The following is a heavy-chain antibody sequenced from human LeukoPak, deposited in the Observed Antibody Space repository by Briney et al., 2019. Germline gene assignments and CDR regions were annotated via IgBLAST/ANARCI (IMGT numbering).Heavy chain of an antibody. CDR2: ISSSSSYI. J-gene: IGHJ4*02. D-gene: IGHD2-2*01. V-gene: IGHV3-21*01. CDR3: ARVAKPAPPHN. CDR1: GFTFSSYS. Sequence: GGSLRLSCAASGFTFSSYSMNWVRQAPGKGLEWVSSISSSSSYIYYADSVKGRFTISRDNAKNSLYLQMNSLRAEDTAVYYCARVAKPAPPHNWGQGTLVTVSS.